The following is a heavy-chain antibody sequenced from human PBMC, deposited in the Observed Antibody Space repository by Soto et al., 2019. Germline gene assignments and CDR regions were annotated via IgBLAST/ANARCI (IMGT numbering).Heavy chain of an antibody. V-gene: IGHV6-1*01. D-gene: IGHD6-19*01. CDR3: AREGLAVAGTTPYYYYGMDV. CDR1: GDSVSSNSAA. CDR2: TYYRSKWYN. Sequence: SQTLSLTCAISGDSVSSNSAAWNWIRQSPSRGLEWLGRTYYRSKWYNDYAVSVKSRITINPDTSKNQFSLQLNSVTPEDTAVYYCAREGLAVAGTTPYYYYGMDVWGQGTTVTVSS. J-gene: IGHJ6*02.